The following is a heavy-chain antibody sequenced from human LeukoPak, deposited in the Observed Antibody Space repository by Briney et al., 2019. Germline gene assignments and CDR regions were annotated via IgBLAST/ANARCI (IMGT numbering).Heavy chain of an antibody. J-gene: IGHJ6*04. Sequence: SETLSLTCAVSGGSISSGNWWSWVRQPPGKGLEWIGEIYHSGSTNYNPSLKSRVTISVDKSKNQFSLKLSSVTAADTAVYYCARWEFRGWYHVGYYYYGMDVWGKGTTVTVSS. CDR2: IYHSGST. V-gene: IGHV4-4*02. D-gene: IGHD6-19*01. CDR3: ARWEFRGWYHVGYYYYGMDV. CDR1: GGSISSGNW.